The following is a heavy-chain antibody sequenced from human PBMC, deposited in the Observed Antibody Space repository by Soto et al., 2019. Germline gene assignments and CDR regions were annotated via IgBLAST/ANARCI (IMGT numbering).Heavy chain of an antibody. Sequence: QVQLVQSGGEVKKPGASVKVSCKASGYSFTTYGLNWVRQAPGQGLEWLGWISPDNGNRNYAQKFQGRFTMTTDTSTSTAYMELKSLTIDDTAVYYCARDASKGVTPGYWGQGTLVTVSS. D-gene: IGHD4-4*01. CDR3: ARDASKGVTPGY. J-gene: IGHJ4*02. V-gene: IGHV1-18*04. CDR2: ISPDNGNR. CDR1: GYSFTTYG.